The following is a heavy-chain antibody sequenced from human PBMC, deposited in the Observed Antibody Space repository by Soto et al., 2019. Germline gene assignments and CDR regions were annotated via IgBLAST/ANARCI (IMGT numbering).Heavy chain of an antibody. V-gene: IGHV1-3*01. CDR2: INAGEGIT. D-gene: IGHD3-22*01. CDR1: GYTFTNYA. Sequence: GASVKVSCKASGYTFTNYAMHWVRQAPRQGLEWMGWINAGEGITKFSQRFQGRVTITTDTSASTAYMELSSLRSEDTAIYYCARDAFYYDPSGYYGTDYWGQGTLVTVSS. CDR3: ARDAFYYDPSGYYGTDY. J-gene: IGHJ4*02.